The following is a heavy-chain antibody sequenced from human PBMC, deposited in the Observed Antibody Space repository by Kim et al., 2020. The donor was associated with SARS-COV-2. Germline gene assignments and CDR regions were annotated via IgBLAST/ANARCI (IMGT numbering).Heavy chain of an antibody. D-gene: IGHD3-9*01. V-gene: IGHV1-69*04. CDR2: IIPILGIA. J-gene: IGHJ6*02. CDR3: ARDGATGYYDYYYGMDV. CDR1: GGTFSSYA. Sequence: SVKVSCKASGGTFSSYAISWVRQAPGQGLEWMGRIIPILGIANYAQKFQGRVTITADKSTSTAYMELSSLRAEVTAVYYCARDGATGYYDYYYGMDVWGQGTTVTVSS.